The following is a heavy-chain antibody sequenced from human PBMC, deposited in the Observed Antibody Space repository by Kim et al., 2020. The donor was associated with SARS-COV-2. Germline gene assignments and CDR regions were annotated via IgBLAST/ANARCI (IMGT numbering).Heavy chain of an antibody. J-gene: IGHJ4*02. CDR3: ARWGRRLEAYDS. V-gene: IGHV1-3*01. D-gene: IGHD3-16*01. Sequence: KYSQTFQGRVTITRDTSASTAYMGLSGLRAEDTAVYFCARWGRRLEAYDSWGQGTLVTVSS.